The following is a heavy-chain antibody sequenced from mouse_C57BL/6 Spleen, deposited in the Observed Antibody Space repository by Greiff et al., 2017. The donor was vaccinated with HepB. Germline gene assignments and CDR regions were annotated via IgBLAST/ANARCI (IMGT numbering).Heavy chain of an antibody. CDR3: AREGDEDAMDY. CDR2: IHPNSGST. CDR1: GYTFTSYW. Sequence: VQLQQPGAELVKPGASVKLSCKASGYTFTSYWMHWVKQRPGQGLEWIGMIHPNSGSTNYNEKFKSKATLTVDTSSSTAYMELHSLTSEDSAVYFCAREGDEDAMDYWGQGTSVTVSS. D-gene: IGHD3-3*01. V-gene: IGHV1-64*01. J-gene: IGHJ4*01.